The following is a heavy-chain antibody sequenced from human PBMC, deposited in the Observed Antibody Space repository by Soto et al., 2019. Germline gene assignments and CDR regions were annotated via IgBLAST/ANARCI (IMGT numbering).Heavy chain of an antibody. J-gene: IGHJ5*01. CDR1: GFTASDYY. V-gene: IGHV3-11*06. Sequence: PGGSLRLSCAASGFTASDYYMAWIRQPPGKGLEWISYISSKSGYTKYSDSVKGRFTISRDSAENSLYLQMNSLRAEDTAVYFCYYGSAAGDSWGQGTRVTVSS. D-gene: IGHD4-17*01. CDR2: ISSKSGYT. CDR3: YYGSAAGDS.